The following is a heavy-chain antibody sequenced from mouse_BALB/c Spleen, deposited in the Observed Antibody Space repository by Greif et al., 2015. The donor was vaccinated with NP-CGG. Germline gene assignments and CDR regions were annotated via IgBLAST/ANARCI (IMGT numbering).Heavy chain of an antibody. CDR2: ISYSGST. J-gene: IGHJ1*01. V-gene: IGHV3-2*02. D-gene: IGHD1-1*01. CDR3: ARKGDYGSSPWYFDV. Sequence: EVMLVESGPGLVKPSQSLSLTCTVTGYSITSDYAWNWIRQFPGNKLEWMGYISYSGSTSYNPSLKSRISITRDTSKNQFFLQLNSVTTEDTATYYCARKGDYGSSPWYFDVWGAGTTVTVSS. CDR1: GYSITSDYA.